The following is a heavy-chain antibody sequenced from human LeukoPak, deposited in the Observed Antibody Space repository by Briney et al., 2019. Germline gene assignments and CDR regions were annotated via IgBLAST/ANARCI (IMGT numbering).Heavy chain of an antibody. V-gene: IGHV4-31*03. D-gene: IGHD3-10*01. CDR1: GGSISSGGYY. Sequence: SQTLSLTCTVSGGSISSGGYYWSWIRQHPGKGLEWIGYIYYSGSTYYNPSLKSRVTISVDTSKNQFSLKLSSVTAADTAVYYCARSNSGTQDYWGQGTLDTVSS. CDR3: ARSNSGTQDY. CDR2: IYYSGST. J-gene: IGHJ4*02.